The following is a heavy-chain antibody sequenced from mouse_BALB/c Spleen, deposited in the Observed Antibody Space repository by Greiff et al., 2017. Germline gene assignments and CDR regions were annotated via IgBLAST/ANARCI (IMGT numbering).Heavy chain of an antibody. CDR3: ARGTDLDY. CDR2: ISYDGSN. Sequence: EVQLVESGPGLVKPSQSLSLTCSVTGYSITSGYYWNWIRQFPGNKLEWMGYISYDGSNNYNPSLKNRISITRDTSKNQFFLKLNSVTTEDTATYYCARGTDLDYWGQGTSVTVSS. V-gene: IGHV3-6*02. CDR1: GYSITSGYY. J-gene: IGHJ4*01.